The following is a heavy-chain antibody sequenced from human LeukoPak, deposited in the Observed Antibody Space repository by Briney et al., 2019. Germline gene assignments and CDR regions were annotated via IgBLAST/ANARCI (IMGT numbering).Heavy chain of an antibody. D-gene: IGHD6-19*01. CDR3: ATWVFIGSGHLRY. J-gene: IGHJ4*02. CDR1: GYTLTELS. Sequence: ASVKVSCKVSGYTLTELSMHRVRQAPGKGLEWMGGFDPEDGETIYAQKFQGRVTMTEDTSTDTAYMELSSLRSEDTAVYYCATWVFIGSGHLRYWGQGTLVTVSS. CDR2: FDPEDGET. V-gene: IGHV1-24*01.